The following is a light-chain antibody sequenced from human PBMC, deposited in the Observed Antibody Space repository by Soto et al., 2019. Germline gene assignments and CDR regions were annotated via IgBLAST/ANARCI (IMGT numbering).Light chain of an antibody. CDR3: RHYITSQWT. CDR2: AAS. CDR1: QSVSSTY. J-gene: IGKJ1*01. Sequence: EIVLTQSPGTLSLSPGERATLSCRPSQSVSSTYLDWYQPKPGQAPRLLIYAASSRATGIPDRFSGGASATDFTLTISRLEPGDFAVYYCRHYITSQWTFGQGTKVEIK. V-gene: IGKV3-20*01.